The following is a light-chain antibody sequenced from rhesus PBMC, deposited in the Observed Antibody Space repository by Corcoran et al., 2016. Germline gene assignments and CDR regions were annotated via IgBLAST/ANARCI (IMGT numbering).Light chain of an antibody. CDR2: EVS. J-gene: IGLJ1*01. V-gene: IGLV2-13*02. CDR1: SSDIGDYNR. Sequence: QAALTQSPSVSGSPGQSVTISCTGTSSDIGDYNRLSWYQQHPGKAPKLMIYEVSKRPSGVSDRFSGSKSGNTASLTISGLQSEDEADYYSSSYASSSAYIFGAGTRLTVL. CDR3: SSYASSSAYI.